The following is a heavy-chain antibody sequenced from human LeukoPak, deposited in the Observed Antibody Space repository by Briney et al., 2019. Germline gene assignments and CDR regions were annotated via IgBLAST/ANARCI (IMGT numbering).Heavy chain of an antibody. D-gene: IGHD4-23*01. CDR3: ATVDYGGNSDEGDY. J-gene: IGHJ4*02. V-gene: IGHV7-4-1*02. Sequence: ASVKVFCKASGYTFTSYAMNWVRQAPGQGLEWMGWINTNTGNPTYAQGFTGRFVFSLDTSVSTTYLQINSLKAEDTAVYYCATVDYGGNSDEGDYWGQGTLVTVSS. CDR1: GYTFTSYA. CDR2: INTNTGNP.